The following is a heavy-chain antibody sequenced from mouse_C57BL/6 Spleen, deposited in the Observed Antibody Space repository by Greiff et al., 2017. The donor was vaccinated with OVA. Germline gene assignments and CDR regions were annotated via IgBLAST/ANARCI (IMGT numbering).Heavy chain of an antibody. Sequence: EVKLVESGGDLVKPGGSLKLSCAASGFTFSSYGMSWVRQTPDKRLEWVATISSGGSYTYYPDSVKGRFTISRDNAKNTLYLQMSSLKSEDTAMYYCARQGYDTVFADWGQGTLVTVSA. J-gene: IGHJ3*01. CDR2: ISSGGSYT. CDR1: GFTFSSYG. V-gene: IGHV5-6*01. D-gene: IGHD2-3*01. CDR3: ARQGYDTVFAD.